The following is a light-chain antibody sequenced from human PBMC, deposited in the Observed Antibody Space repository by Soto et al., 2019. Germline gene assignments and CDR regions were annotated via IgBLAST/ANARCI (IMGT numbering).Light chain of an antibody. CDR2: DAS. Sequence: EIVLTQSPATLSLSPGERATLSCRASESVSNYLAWYQQKRGQAPRVLIYDASNRAPGIPARFSGSGSGTDSTLTISSLEPEDFAVYYCQQRSNWPITFGQGTRLEIK. J-gene: IGKJ5*01. CDR3: QQRSNWPIT. V-gene: IGKV3-11*01. CDR1: ESVSNY.